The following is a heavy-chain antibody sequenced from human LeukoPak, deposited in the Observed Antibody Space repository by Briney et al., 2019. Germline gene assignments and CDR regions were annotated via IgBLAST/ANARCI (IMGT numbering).Heavy chain of an antibody. D-gene: IGHD6-19*01. J-gene: IGHJ5*02. CDR2: IYYSGST. Sequence: SETLSLTCTVSGGSISSSSYYWGWIRQPPGKGLEWIGSIYYSGSTYYNPSLKSRVTISVDTSKNQFSLKLSSVTAADTAVYYCAGGAVAVDWFDPWGQGTLVTVSS. V-gene: IGHV4-39*01. CDR3: AGGAVAVDWFDP. CDR1: GGSISSSSYY.